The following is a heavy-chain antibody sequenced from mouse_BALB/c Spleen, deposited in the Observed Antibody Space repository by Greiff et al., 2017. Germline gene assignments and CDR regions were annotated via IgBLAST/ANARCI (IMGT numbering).Heavy chain of an antibody. Sequence: EVQGVESGGGLVQPGGSRKLSCAASGFTFSSFGMHWVRQAPEKGLEWVAYISSGSSTIYYADTVQGRFTISRDNPKNTLFLQMTSLRSEDTAMYYCARYDYDYDVAYWGQGTLVTVSA. D-gene: IGHD2-4*01. CDR2: ISSGSSTI. J-gene: IGHJ3*01. V-gene: IGHV5-17*02. CDR1: GFTFSSFG. CDR3: ARYDYDYDVAY.